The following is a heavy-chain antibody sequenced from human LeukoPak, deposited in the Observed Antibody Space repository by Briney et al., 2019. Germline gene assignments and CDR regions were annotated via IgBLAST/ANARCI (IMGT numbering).Heavy chain of an antibody. Sequence: ASVKVSCKASGYTFTSYGISWVRQAPGQGLEWMGWISAYNGKTNYAQKLQGRVTMTTDTSTSTAYMELRSLRSDDTAVYYCARDMSSGWYNVNHFDYWGQGTLVTVSS. J-gene: IGHJ4*02. CDR2: ISAYNGKT. CDR3: ARDMSSGWYNVNHFDY. D-gene: IGHD6-19*01. CDR1: GYTFTSYG. V-gene: IGHV1-18*01.